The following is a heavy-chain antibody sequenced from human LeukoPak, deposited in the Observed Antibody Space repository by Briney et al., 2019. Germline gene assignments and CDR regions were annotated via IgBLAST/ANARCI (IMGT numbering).Heavy chain of an antibody. V-gene: IGHV4-59*01. Sequence: SEPLSLTCTLSGGSISNYYWSWMRQSPGKGLEWIGYIYYSGTTNYNPSLKSRMSLSVDTSKNQFSLKLASVTAADTAVYYCARSDTNAWYDYWGPGTLVTFSS. D-gene: IGHD6-13*01. CDR1: GGSISNYY. CDR2: IYYSGTT. J-gene: IGHJ4*02. CDR3: ARSDTNAWYDY.